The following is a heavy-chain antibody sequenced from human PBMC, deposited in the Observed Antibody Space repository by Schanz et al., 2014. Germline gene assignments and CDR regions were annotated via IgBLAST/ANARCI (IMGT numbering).Heavy chain of an antibody. Sequence: QVQLLQSGAEVKKPGASMKVSCKASGYTFTTYYMLWVRQAPGQGLEWMGIINPSGGSTRYGQKFQGRITVTTDTSTSTVYLELSSLRSDDMAVYYCGRGFSRSYIDFWGQGTLITVSS. CDR1: GYTFTTYY. D-gene: IGHD6-6*01. CDR3: GRGFSRSYIDF. V-gene: IGHV1-46*03. J-gene: IGHJ4*02. CDR2: INPSGGST.